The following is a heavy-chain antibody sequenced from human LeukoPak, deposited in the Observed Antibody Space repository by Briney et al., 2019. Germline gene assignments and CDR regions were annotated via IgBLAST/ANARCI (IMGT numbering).Heavy chain of an antibody. D-gene: IGHD2-2*02. CDR1: GFTFRSYW. CDR3: ARALYISPYTGGAIDI. V-gene: IGHV3-74*01. CDR2: INRDGSTT. Sequence: GGSLRLSCAASGFTFRSYWMHWVRQAPGEGLVSVSRINRDGSTTSYADSVKGRFTISRDNAKNTLYLQMNSLRAEDTAVYYCARALYISPYTGGAIDIWGQGTMVTVSS. J-gene: IGHJ3*02.